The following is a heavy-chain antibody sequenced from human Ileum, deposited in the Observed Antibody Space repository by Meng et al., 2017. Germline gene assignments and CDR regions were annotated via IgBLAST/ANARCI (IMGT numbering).Heavy chain of an antibody. Sequence: SVKVSCKASGGTFSSYAISWVRQAPGQGLEWMGGLIPIFGTANYAQKFQGRVTMTADESTSTAYMELSSLRSEDTAVYYCARGAQIAVSGTDQNYFDDWGQGTLVTVSS. V-gene: IGHV1-69*13. D-gene: IGHD6-19*01. J-gene: IGHJ4*02. CDR1: GGTFSSYA. CDR2: LIPIFGTA. CDR3: ARGAQIAVSGTDQNYFDD.